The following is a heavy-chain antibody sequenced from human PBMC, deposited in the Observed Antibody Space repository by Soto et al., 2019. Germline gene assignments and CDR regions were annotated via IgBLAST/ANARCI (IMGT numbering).Heavy chain of an antibody. V-gene: IGHV5-51*01. CDR2: IYPGDSDT. CDR3: VVYSRSSARHFDY. CDR1: GYIFSKYW. D-gene: IGHD6-6*01. Sequence: PGESLKISCKSSGYIFSKYWIGWVRQMPGKGLEWMGIIYPGDSDTRYSPSFQGQVTISADKSITTAYLQWRSLKASDTAIYYCVVYSRSSARHFDYWGQGPLVTVSS. J-gene: IGHJ4*02.